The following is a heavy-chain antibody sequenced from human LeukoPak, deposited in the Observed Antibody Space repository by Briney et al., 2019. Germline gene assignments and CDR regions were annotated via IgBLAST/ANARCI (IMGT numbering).Heavy chain of an antibody. CDR3: ARDVGVRMEIARFKPMDV. CDR1: GGSISSGGYY. Sequence: PSETLSLTCTVSGGSISSGGYYWSWIRQHPGKGLEWIGYIYYSGSTYYNPSLKSRVTISVDTSKNQFSLKLSSVTAADTAVYYCARDVGVRMEIARFKPMDVWGQGTTVTVSS. J-gene: IGHJ6*02. CDR2: IYYSGST. D-gene: IGHD2-21*01. V-gene: IGHV4-31*03.